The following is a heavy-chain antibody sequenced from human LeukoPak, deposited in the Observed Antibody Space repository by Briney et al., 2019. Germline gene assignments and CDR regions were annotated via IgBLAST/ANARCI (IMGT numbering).Heavy chain of an antibody. V-gene: IGHV3-53*01. CDR1: EFPVSSNY. CDR3: ARLHYDVLTGPFDY. CDR2: IHSDGSS. J-gene: IGHJ4*02. Sequence: GGSLRLSCAASEFPVSSNYMSWVRQAPGKGLEWVSVIHSDGSSYYADSVKGRFTISRDISKNTVYLQVNSLRAEDTAVYYCARLHYDVLTGPFDYWGQGTLVTVSS. D-gene: IGHD3-9*01.